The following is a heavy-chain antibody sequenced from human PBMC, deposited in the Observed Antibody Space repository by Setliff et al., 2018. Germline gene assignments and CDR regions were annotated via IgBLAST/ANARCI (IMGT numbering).Heavy chain of an antibody. Sequence: SETLSLTCAVSGGSISSGDYSWSWIRQPPGKGLEWIGYIYHSGSTYYNPSLKSRVTMSVDTSKNQFSLKLSSVTAADTALYYCTVYNTGSSKDHYWGQGTPVTVSS. CDR1: GGSISSGDYS. J-gene: IGHJ4*02. CDR2: IYHSGST. CDR3: TVYNTGSSKDHY. V-gene: IGHV4-30-2*01. D-gene: IGHD2-8*02.